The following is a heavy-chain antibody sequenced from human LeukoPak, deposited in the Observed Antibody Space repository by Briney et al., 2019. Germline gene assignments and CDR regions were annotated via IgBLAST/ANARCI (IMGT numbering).Heavy chain of an antibody. V-gene: IGHV4-34*01. J-gene: IGHJ6*04. D-gene: IGHD2-2*01. CDR3: ARGRGYCSSTSCYPHYYGMDV. CDR2: INHSGST. CDR1: GGSFSGYY. Sequence: SETLSLTCAVYGGSFSGYYWSWIRQPPGKGLEWIGEINHSGSTNYNPSLKGRVTISVDTSKNQFSLKLSSVTAADTAVYYCARGRGYCSSTSCYPHYYGMDVWGKGTTVTVSS.